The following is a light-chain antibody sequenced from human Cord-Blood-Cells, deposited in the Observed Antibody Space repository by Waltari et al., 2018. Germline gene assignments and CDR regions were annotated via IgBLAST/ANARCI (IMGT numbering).Light chain of an antibody. J-gene: IGKJ2*01. CDR1: QSVLYSSNNKNY. CDR2: WAS. Sequence: DIVMTQSPDSLAVSLGARATIHCTSSQSVLYSSNNKNYLAWYQQKPGQPPKLLIYWASTRESGVPDRFSGSGSGTDFTLTISSLQAEDVAVYYCQQYYSTPPTFGQGTKLEIK. CDR3: QQYYSTPPT. V-gene: IGKV4-1*01.